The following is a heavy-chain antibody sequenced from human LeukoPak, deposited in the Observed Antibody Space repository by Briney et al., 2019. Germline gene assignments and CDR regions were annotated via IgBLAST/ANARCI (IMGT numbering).Heavy chain of an antibody. Sequence: PGGSLRLSCAASGFTFSSYAMTWVRQAPGKGLEWVSTITNGGSTYYADSVKGRFTISRDNSKNTLYLQMNSLRAEDTAVYYCAKDLYLGSYGYSFDYWGQGTLVTVSS. D-gene: IGHD5-18*01. J-gene: IGHJ4*02. CDR2: ITNGGST. CDR3: AKDLYLGSYGYSFDY. CDR1: GFTFSSYA. V-gene: IGHV3-23*01.